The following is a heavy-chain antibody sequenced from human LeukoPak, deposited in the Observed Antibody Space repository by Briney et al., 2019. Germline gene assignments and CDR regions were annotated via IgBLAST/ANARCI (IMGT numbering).Heavy chain of an antibody. J-gene: IGHJ4*02. Sequence: PGGSLRLSCAASEFTFSDYYMSWIRQAPGKGLEWVSYISSSGSTIYYADSVKGRFSISRDNAKNSLYLQMNSLRAEDTAVYYCARDPDHYDFWSGVDYWGQGTLVTVSS. CDR1: EFTFSDYY. D-gene: IGHD3-3*01. CDR3: ARDPDHYDFWSGVDY. CDR2: ISSSGSTI. V-gene: IGHV3-11*04.